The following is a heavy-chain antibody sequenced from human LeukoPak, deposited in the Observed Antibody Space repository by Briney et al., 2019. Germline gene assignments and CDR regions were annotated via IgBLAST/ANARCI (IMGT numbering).Heavy chain of an antibody. CDR1: GFTFSSYG. D-gene: IGHD3-22*01. CDR2: ISGSGGST. CDR3: AKVGYYDSSGYYSGLDY. V-gene: IGHV3-23*01. J-gene: IGHJ4*02. Sequence: GGTLRLSCAASGFTFSSYGMSWVRQAPGKGLEWVSAISGSGGSTYYADAVKGRFTISRDNSKNTLYLQMNSLRAEDTAVYYCAKVGYYDSSGYYSGLDYWGQGTLVTVSS.